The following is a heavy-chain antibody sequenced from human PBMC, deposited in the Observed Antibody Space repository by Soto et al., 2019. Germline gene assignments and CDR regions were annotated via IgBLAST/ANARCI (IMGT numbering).Heavy chain of an antibody. CDR3: ARGRFYSETSTWFAF. CDR2: VSPNSGNT. D-gene: IGHD2-2*01. V-gene: IGHV1-8*01. CDR1: GYTFIDYD. Sequence: RASVKVSCKASGYTFIDYDINWVQQAPGQGLEWMGWVSPNSGNTVYAQKFQDRVTMTRDTSISTAYMELNNLRFEDTAMYYCARGRFYSETSTWFAFWGQGTPVTVSS. J-gene: IGHJ5*01.